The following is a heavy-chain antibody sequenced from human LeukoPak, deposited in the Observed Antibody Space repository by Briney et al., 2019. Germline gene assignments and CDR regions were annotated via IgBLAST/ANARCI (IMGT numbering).Heavy chain of an antibody. D-gene: IGHD2-15*01. Sequence: GALRLSCAASGFTFSSYAMSWVRQAPGKGLEWVSAISGSGGSTYYADSVKGRFTISRDNSKNTLYLQMNSLRAEDTAVYYCATYCSGGSCYDYWGQGTLVTVSS. CDR2: ISGSGGST. J-gene: IGHJ4*02. CDR3: ATYCSGGSCYDY. V-gene: IGHV3-23*01. CDR1: GFTFSSYA.